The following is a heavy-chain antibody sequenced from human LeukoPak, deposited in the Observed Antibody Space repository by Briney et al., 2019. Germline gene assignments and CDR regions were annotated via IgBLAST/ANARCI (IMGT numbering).Heavy chain of an antibody. J-gene: IGHJ4*02. Sequence: GRSLRLSCAASGFTFDDYAMHWVRQAPGKGLEWVSGISWNSGSIGYADSVKGRFTISRDNAKNSLYLQMNSLRAEDTALYYCAKDKLLSSGWYSGFDYWGQGTLVTVSS. V-gene: IGHV3-9*01. CDR2: ISWNSGSI. CDR3: AKDKLLSSGWYSGFDY. D-gene: IGHD6-19*01. CDR1: GFTFDDYA.